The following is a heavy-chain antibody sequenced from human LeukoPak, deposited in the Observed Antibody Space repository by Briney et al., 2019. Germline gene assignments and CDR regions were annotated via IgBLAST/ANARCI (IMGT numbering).Heavy chain of an antibody. V-gene: IGHV1-69*04. Sequence: GASVKVSCKASGGTFSSYAIVWVRQAPGQGLEWMGRIIPILGIANYAQKLQGRVTITADKSTSTGYMELSSLRSEDTAVYYCARGRLGYCSSTTCYAEYYFDYWGQGTLVTGSS. D-gene: IGHD2-2*01. CDR2: IIPILGIA. J-gene: IGHJ4*02. CDR3: ARGRLGYCSSTTCYAEYYFDY. CDR1: GGTFSSYA.